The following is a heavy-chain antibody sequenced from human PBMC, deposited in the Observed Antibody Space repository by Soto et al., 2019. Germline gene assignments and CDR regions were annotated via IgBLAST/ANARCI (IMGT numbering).Heavy chain of an antibody. CDR1: GGSICSSY. CDR2: VYYSGST. CDR3: ASLNFDILTGYYAFDL. J-gene: IGHJ3*01. D-gene: IGHD3-9*01. Sequence: SATLSLTCPVSGGSICSSYWTWAVKPTGRGLEYIGYVYYSGSTNYNPSLKSRLTMSLDTSKNQFSLKLGSVTAADTAVYYCASLNFDILTGYYAFDLWGQGTMVT. V-gene: IGHV4-59*08.